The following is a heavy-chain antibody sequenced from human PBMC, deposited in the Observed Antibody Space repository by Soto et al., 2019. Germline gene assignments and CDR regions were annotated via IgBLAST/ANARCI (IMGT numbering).Heavy chain of an antibody. Sequence: EVQLLESGGGLVQPGGSLRLSCAASGFTFSSYAMSWVRQAPGKGLEWVSAISGSGGSTYYADSVKGRFTISRDNSKNTLDLQMNSLRAEDTAVYYCAKDGFWELLQDVDYSYSGMDVWGQGTTVTVSS. V-gene: IGHV3-23*01. CDR3: AKDGFWELLQDVDYSYSGMDV. D-gene: IGHD1-26*01. J-gene: IGHJ6*02. CDR2: ISGSGGST. CDR1: GFTFSSYA.